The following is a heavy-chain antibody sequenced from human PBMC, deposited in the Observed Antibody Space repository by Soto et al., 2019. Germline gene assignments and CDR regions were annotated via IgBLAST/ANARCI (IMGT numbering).Heavy chain of an antibody. V-gene: IGHV3-33*01. CDR1: GFTFSSYG. Sequence: PGGSLRLSCAASGFTFSSYGMHWVRQAPGKGLEWVAVIWYDGSNKYYADSVKGRFTISRDNSKNTLYLQMNSLRAEDTAVYYCARVNCSGGSCYCDYWGQGTLVTVSS. CDR3: ARVNCSGGSCYCDY. D-gene: IGHD2-15*01. CDR2: IWYDGSNK. J-gene: IGHJ4*02.